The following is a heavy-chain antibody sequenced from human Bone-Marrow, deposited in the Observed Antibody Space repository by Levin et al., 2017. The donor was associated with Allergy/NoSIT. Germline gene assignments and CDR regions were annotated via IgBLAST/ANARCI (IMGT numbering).Heavy chain of an antibody. D-gene: IGHD6-25*01. CDR3: ARHTRDIAASHDAFDV. J-gene: IGHJ3*01. CDR2: IYPDDSDT. Sequence: KVSCYGSGYTFKDHWIGWVRQMPGQGLEWMGIIYPDDSDTRYSPSFQGQVTISADKSISTAYLQWSSLKASDTAVYYCARHTRDIAASHDAFDVWGQGTVVTVSS. V-gene: IGHV5-51*01. CDR1: GYTFKDHW.